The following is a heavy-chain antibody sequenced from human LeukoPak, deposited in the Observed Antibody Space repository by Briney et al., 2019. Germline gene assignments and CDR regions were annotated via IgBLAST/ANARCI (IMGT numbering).Heavy chain of an antibody. CDR1: GFTFSSYS. CDR3: ARGGYYDSTPLDP. V-gene: IGHV3-21*01. D-gene: IGHD3-22*01. J-gene: IGHJ5*02. Sequence: TGGSLRLSCAASGFTFSSYSMNWVRQAPGKGLEWVSSISSSSSYIYYADSVKGRFTISRDNAKNSLYLQMNSLRAEDTAVYYCARGGYYDSTPLDPWGQGTLVTVSS. CDR2: ISSSSSYI.